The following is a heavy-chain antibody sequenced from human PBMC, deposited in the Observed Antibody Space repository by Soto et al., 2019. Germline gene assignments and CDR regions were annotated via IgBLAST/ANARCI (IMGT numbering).Heavy chain of an antibody. CDR3: ARDFVGVVMDYGMDV. CDR1: GYSFAGYF. V-gene: IGHV1-2*02. Sequence: QVQLVQSGAEVKKPGASVKVSCKTSGYSFAGYFVHWVRQAPGQGLEWMGWINPNNGDTNYSQKFQGRVSMTRYTPINTAYMELSRLTSDDTAVYYCARDFVGVVMDYGMDVWGQGTTVTVSS. D-gene: IGHD2-15*01. CDR2: INPNNGDT. J-gene: IGHJ6*02.